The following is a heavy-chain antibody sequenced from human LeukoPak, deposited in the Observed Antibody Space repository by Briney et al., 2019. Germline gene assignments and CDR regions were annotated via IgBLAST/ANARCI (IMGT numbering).Heavy chain of an antibody. CDR2: IYTSGST. J-gene: IGHJ5*02. D-gene: IGHD6-13*01. CDR1: GGSISSYY. Sequence: SETLSLTCTVSGGSISSYYWSWIRQPAGKGLEWIGRIYTSGSTNYNPSLKSRVTMSVDTSKNQFSLKLSSVTAADTAVYYCARGLTAAGLCWFDPWGQGTLVTVSS. CDR3: ARGLTAAGLCWFDP. V-gene: IGHV4-4*07.